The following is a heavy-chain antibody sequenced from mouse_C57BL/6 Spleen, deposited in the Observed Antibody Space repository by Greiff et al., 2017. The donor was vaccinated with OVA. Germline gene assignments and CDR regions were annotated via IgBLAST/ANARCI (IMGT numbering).Heavy chain of an antibody. Sequence: QVQLQQPGAELVMPGASVKLSCKASGYTFTSYWMHWVKQRPGQGLEWIGEIDPSDSYTNYNQKFKGKSTLTVDKSSSTAYMQLSSLTSEDSAVYYCARGPYYGSSYYARDYWGQGTSVTVSS. CDR1: GYTFTSYW. CDR3: ARGPYYGSSYYARDY. V-gene: IGHV1-69*01. J-gene: IGHJ4*01. CDR2: IDPSDSYT. D-gene: IGHD2-9*01.